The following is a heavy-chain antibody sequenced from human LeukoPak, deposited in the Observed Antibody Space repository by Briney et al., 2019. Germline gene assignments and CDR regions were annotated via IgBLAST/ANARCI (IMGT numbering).Heavy chain of an antibody. CDR3: ATSRQWLVRYFDY. D-gene: IGHD6-19*01. CDR1: GLSFSSYG. J-gene: IGHJ4*02. CDR2: ISGNGAST. Sequence: GGSLRLSCAASGLSFSSYGMSWVRQAPGQGLEWVSTISGNGASTYYADSVKGRFTISRDNSKNTLHLQMNSLRAEDTAVYYCATSRQWLVRYFDYWGQGTLATVSS. V-gene: IGHV3-23*01.